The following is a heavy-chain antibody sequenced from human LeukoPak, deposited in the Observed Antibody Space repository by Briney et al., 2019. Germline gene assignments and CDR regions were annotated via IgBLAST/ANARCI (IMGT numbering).Heavy chain of an antibody. D-gene: IGHD3-10*01. V-gene: IGHV3-21*01. CDR3: ARVETLRYGSGSYYTFDI. J-gene: IGHJ3*02. Sequence: GGSLRLSCAASGFTFSSYSMNWFRQAPGKGREWVSAISSSSSSYIYYADSVKGRFTISRDNAKNSLYLQMNSLRAEDTAVYYCARVETLRYGSGSYYTFDIWGQGTMVTVSS. CDR1: GFTFSSYS. CDR2: ISSSSSSYI.